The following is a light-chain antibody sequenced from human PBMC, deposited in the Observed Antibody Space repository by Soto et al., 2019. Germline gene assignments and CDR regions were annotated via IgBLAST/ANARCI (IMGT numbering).Light chain of an antibody. J-gene: IGLJ1*01. Sequence: QSALTHPASVSGSPGQSITISCTGSSSDVGGFNFVSWYQQHPDKAPKLLIYEVNNRPSGVSNRFSGSKSGNTASLTISGLQPEDEGVYYCSSHTSSDTPYVFGTGTKLTVL. V-gene: IGLV2-14*03. CDR3: SSHTSSDTPYV. CDR1: SSDVGGFNF. CDR2: EVN.